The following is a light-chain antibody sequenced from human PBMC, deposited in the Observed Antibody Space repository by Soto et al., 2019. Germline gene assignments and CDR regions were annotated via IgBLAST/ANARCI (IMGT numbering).Light chain of an antibody. CDR2: EIN. J-gene: IGLJ1*01. CDR1: SSDVCAYDY. CDR3: SSFAGSNNFPYV. V-gene: IGLV2-8*01. Sequence: QSVLTQPPSASGSPGQSVTISCTGTSSDVCAYDYVSWYQQHPGKAPKLMIYEINKRPSGVPDRFSGSKSGNTASLTVSGLQAEDEADYYCSSFAGSNNFPYVFGTGTKVTLL.